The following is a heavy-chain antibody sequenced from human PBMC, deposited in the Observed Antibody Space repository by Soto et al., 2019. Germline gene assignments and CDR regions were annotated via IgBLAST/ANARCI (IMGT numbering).Heavy chain of an antibody. D-gene: IGHD6-19*01. CDR1: GFTFSSYA. J-gene: IGHJ4*02. V-gene: IGHV3-23*01. Sequence: EVQLLESGGGLVQPGGSLRLSCAASGFTFSSYAMSWVRQAPGKGLEWVSAISGSGGSTYYADSVKGRFTISRDNSKNMLYLKMNSLRAEDTAVYYCARRSSGWYFDYWGQGTLVSVSS. CDR2: ISGSGGST. CDR3: ARRSSGWYFDY.